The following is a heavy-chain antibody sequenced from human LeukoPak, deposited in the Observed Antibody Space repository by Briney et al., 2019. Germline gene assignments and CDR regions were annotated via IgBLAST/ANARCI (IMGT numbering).Heavy chain of an antibody. CDR3: AKDLGVVVPAAISRGIDY. D-gene: IGHD2-2*02. J-gene: IGHJ4*02. CDR1: GFTFSSYG. V-gene: IGHV3-30*02. CDR2: IRYDGSNK. Sequence: GGSLRLSCAASGFTFSSYGMHWVRQAPGKGLEWVAFIRYDGSNKYYEDSVKGRFTISRDNSKNTLYLQMNSLRAEDTAVYYCAKDLGVVVPAAISRGIDYWGQGTLVTVSS.